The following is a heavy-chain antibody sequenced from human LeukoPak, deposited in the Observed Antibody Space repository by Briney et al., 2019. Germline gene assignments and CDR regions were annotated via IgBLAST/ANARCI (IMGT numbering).Heavy chain of an antibody. J-gene: IGHJ4*02. Sequence: PGGSLRLSCAASGFTFSTYGVHWVRQAPGKGLEWVAVIYFDGSNKYYVDSVKGRFTISRDNSKNTVYLQMNSLRAEDTAMYYCATLDYYGSGTYYNAGYWGQGTLVTVSS. V-gene: IGHV3-33*01. D-gene: IGHD3-10*01. CDR3: ATLDYYGSGTYYNAGY. CDR1: GFTFSTYG. CDR2: IYFDGSNK.